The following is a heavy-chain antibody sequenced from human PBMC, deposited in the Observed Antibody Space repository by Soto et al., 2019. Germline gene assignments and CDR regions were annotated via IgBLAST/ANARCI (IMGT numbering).Heavy chain of an antibody. CDR2: ITGGGST. D-gene: IGHD2-15*01. V-gene: IGHV3-23*01. CDR3: AKDELGYCSGGSCYLGLAFDI. Sequence: EVQLLESGGGLVQPGGPLRLSCAASGFTFSNYAMTWVGKAPGKGWGWASTITGGGSTYYADPVKGRFTISRDNSKNTLYLQMNSLRAEDTAVHYCAKDELGYCSGGSCYLGLAFDIWGQGTMVTVSS. CDR1: GFTFSNYA. J-gene: IGHJ3*02.